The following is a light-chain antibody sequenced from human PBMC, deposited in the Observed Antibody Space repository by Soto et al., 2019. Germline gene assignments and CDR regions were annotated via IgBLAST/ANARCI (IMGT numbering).Light chain of an antibody. CDR3: QQRSNWPPS. V-gene: IGKV3-11*01. J-gene: IGKJ3*01. Sequence: EIVLTQSPATLSLSPGERATLSCMASQSVSSYLAWYQQKPGQAPRLLVYDAFNRATGIPARFSGSGSGTDFTLTISNLEAEDFAVYSCQQRSNWPPSFGPGTKVDIK. CDR2: DAF. CDR1: QSVSSY.